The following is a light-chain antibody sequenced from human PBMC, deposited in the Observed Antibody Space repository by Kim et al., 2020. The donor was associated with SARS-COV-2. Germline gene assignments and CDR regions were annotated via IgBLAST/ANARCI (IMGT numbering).Light chain of an antibody. J-gene: IGLJ1*01. Sequence: GQSVTIACTGDDAHLGAVYDVYWYQQLPGPAPKIIVFDNSNLPTGVPDRFSGSTSGNTATLTISSLQAADEADYFYCSYASDSKYVFGTGTKVTVL. CDR3: CSYASDSKYV. V-gene: IGLV1-40*01. CDR2: DNS. CDR1: DAHLGAVYD.